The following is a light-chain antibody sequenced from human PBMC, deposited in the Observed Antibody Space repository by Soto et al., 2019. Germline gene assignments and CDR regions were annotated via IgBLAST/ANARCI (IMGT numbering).Light chain of an antibody. CDR3: QQYNDWPLT. CDR2: GAS. J-gene: IGKJ4*01. CDR1: QSISRT. V-gene: IGKV3-15*01. Sequence: EILMTQSPATLSVSPGEGLTLSCRASQSISRTLAWYQQRPGQAPRLLIYGASSRATGVPARFSGSVSGTEFPLTISSLQSEDFAVYYCQQYNDWPLTFGGGTKVEIK.